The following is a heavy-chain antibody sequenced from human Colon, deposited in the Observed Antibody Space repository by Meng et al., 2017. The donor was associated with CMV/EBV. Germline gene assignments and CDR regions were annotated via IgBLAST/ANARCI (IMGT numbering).Heavy chain of an antibody. CDR3: AKDTAYYYGSGSRAYGMDV. CDR1: GFTFSDHY. J-gene: IGHJ6*02. CDR2: SRNKANSYTT. V-gene: IGHV3-72*01. Sequence: GGSLRLSCATSGFTFSDHYMDWVRQAPGKGLEWVGRSRNKANSYTTEYAPSVRGRFTISRDASKKLLFLQMNSLGAEDTGAYYCAKDTAYYYGSGSRAYGMDVWGHGTTVTVSS. D-gene: IGHD3-10*01.